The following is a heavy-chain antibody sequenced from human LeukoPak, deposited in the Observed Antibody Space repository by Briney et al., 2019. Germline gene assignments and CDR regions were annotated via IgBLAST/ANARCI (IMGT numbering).Heavy chain of an antibody. J-gene: IGHJ6*02. Sequence: GESLKVSCKASGYTFTGYYMHWVRQAPGQGLEWMGRINPNSGGTNYAQKFQGRVTMTRDTSISTAYMELSRLRSDDTAVYYCARLDYSNAYYYGMDVWGQGTTVTVSS. CDR1: GYTFTGYY. CDR2: INPNSGGT. D-gene: IGHD4-11*01. V-gene: IGHV1-2*06. CDR3: ARLDYSNAYYYGMDV.